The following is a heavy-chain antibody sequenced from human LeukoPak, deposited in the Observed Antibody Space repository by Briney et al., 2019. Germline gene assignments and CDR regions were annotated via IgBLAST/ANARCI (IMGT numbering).Heavy chain of an antibody. Sequence: GGSLRLSCAASGFTFSSYGMHWVRQAPGKGLEWVAVISYDGSNKYYADSVKGRFTISRDNSKNTLYLQMNSLRAEDTAVYYCAKIAPGDFDYWGQGTLVTVSS. CDR3: AKIAPGDFDY. CDR2: ISYDGSNK. J-gene: IGHJ4*02. V-gene: IGHV3-30*18. CDR1: GFTFSSYG.